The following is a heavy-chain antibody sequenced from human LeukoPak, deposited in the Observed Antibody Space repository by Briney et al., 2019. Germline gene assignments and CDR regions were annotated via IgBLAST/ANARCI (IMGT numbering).Heavy chain of an antibody. Sequence: SVKASCKASGGTFSSYAISWVRQAPGQGLEWMGRIIPILGIANYAQKFQGRVTITADKSTSTAYMELSSLRSEDTAVYYCARAPFSGRGTFDPWGQGTLVTVSS. CDR3: ARAPFSGRGTFDP. D-gene: IGHD5-12*01. CDR1: GGTFSSYA. CDR2: IIPILGIA. J-gene: IGHJ5*02. V-gene: IGHV1-69*04.